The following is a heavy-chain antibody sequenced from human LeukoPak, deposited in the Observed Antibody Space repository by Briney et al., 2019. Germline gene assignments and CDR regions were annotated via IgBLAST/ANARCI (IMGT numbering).Heavy chain of an antibody. D-gene: IGHD6-19*01. V-gene: IGHV3-21*01. CDR2: ISSSSYI. J-gene: IGHJ5*02. Sequence: GGSLTLSCAASGLTFSRYSMTWVRQAPGKGLEWVSSISSSSYIYYADSVKGRFTISRDNAENSLFLQMNSLRAEDTAVYYCARGLGSPVNWFDPWGQGTLVTVSS. CDR1: GLTFSRYS. CDR3: ARGLGSPVNWFDP.